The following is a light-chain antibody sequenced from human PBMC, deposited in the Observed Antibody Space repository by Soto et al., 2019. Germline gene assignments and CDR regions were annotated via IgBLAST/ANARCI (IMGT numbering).Light chain of an antibody. J-gene: IGKJ1*01. CDR1: QRVSSN. CDR3: QQYNNWPQT. Sequence: EIVMTQSPATLSVSPGDRATLSCRASQRVSSNLAWYQQKPGQAPRLLMYGASTRATGIPARFSGSGSGTEFTLTISSLQSEDFAVYYCQQYNNWPQTFGQGTKV. CDR2: GAS. V-gene: IGKV3-15*01.